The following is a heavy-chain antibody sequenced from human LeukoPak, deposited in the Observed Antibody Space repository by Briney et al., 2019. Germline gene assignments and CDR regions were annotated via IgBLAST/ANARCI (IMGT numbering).Heavy chain of an antibody. J-gene: IGHJ4*02. CDR2: IYSGGST. D-gene: IGHD3-22*01. Sequence: GGSLRLSCAASGFTVSSNYMSWIRQAPGKGLEWVSVIYSGGSTYYADSVKGRFTISRDNSKNTLYLQMNSLRAEDTAVYYCARATYYYDSSGYPSKAFDIWGQGTLVTVPS. CDR3: ARATYYYDSSGYPSKAFDI. CDR1: GFTVSSNY. V-gene: IGHV3-66*01.